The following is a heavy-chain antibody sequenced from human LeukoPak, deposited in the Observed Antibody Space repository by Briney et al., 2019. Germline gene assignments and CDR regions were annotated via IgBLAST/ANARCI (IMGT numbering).Heavy chain of an antibody. CDR3: AKGAGNYFFDY. J-gene: IGHJ4*02. CDR1: GFSFSGYW. D-gene: IGHD1-7*01. Sequence: GGSLRLSCAASGFSFSGYWMSWVRQTPGKGLEWVANIKQDGSVKNSVDSMKGRFTISRDNTKNSLYLEMNSLRAEDTAVYYCAKGAGNYFFDYWGEGTLVTVSS. CDR2: IKQDGSVK. V-gene: IGHV3-7*03.